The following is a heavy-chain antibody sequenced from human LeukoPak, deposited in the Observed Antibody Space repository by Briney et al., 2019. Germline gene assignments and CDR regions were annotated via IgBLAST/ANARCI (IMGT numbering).Heavy chain of an antibody. J-gene: IGHJ4*02. CDR1: GGSFSGYY. D-gene: IGHD2-21*01. V-gene: IGHV4-34*01. CDR2: INHSGST. Sequence: SETLSLTCAVYGGSFSGYYWSWIRQPPGKGLEWIGEINHSGSTNYNPSLKSRVTVSVDTSKNQFPLKLSSVTAADTAVYYCARAEVVVGILWWVQGYYFDYWGQGTLVTVSS. CDR3: ARAEVVVGILWWVQGYYFDY.